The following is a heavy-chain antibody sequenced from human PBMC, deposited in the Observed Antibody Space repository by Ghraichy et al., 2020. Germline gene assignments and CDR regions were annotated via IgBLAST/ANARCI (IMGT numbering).Heavy chain of an antibody. J-gene: IGHJ4*02. Sequence: GSLRLSCAASGFTFSSYSMNWVRQAPGKGLEWVSSISSSSSYIYYADSVKGRFTISRDNAKNSLYLQMNSLRAEDTAVYYCARGIRANWGSLSGLWDWGQGTLVTVSS. V-gene: IGHV3-21*01. D-gene: IGHD7-27*01. CDR3: ARGIRANWGSLSGLWD. CDR1: GFTFSSYS. CDR2: ISSSSSYI.